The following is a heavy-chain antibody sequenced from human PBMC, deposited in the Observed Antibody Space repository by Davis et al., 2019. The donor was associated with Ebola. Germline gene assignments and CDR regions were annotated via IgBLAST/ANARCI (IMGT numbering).Heavy chain of an antibody. CDR3: ARHCTGGVCYPSPYAFDI. Sequence: SETLSLTCTVSGGSISSYYWSWIRQPPGKGLEWIGSIYYSGSTYYNPSLKSRVTISVDTSKNQFSLKLSSVTAADTAVYYCARHCTGGVCYPSPYAFDIWGQGTMVTVSS. D-gene: IGHD2-8*02. V-gene: IGHV4-59*05. CDR2: IYYSGST. CDR1: GGSISSYY. J-gene: IGHJ3*02.